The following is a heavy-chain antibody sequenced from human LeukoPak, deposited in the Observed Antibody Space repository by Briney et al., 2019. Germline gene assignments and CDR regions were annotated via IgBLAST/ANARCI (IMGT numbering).Heavy chain of an antibody. J-gene: IGHJ5*02. CDR3: ARDRTTVPFHWFDP. CDR2: INPNSGGT. V-gene: IGHV1-2*02. CDR1: GYTFTGYY. D-gene: IGHD4-17*01. Sequence: ASVTVSCKASGYTFTGYYMHWVRQAPGQGLEWMGWINPNSGGTNYAQKFQGRVTMTRDTSISTAYMELSRLRSDDTAVYYCARDRTTVPFHWFDPWGQGTLVTVSS.